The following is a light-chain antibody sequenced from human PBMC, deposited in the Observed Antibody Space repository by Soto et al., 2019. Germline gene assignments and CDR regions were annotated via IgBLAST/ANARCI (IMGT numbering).Light chain of an antibody. CDR2: STN. J-gene: IGLJ1*01. V-gene: IGLV8-61*01. Sequence: QTVVTQEPSFSVSPGGTVTITCGLTSDSVSASNYPSWYQQTPGQTPRTLIYSTNSRSSGVPDRFSGSILGNKAALPITGAQADDESYYYCVLYLGSGIYVFGTGTKLTVL. CDR3: VLYLGSGIYV. CDR1: SDSVSASNY.